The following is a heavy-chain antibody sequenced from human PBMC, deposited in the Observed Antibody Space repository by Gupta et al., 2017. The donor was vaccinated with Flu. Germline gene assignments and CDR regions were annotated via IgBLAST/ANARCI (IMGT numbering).Heavy chain of an antibody. CDR2: IRSKAFDGTA. D-gene: IGHD3-22*01. V-gene: IGHV3-49*02. Sequence: GRGLEWVGVIRSKAFDGTADYAASVKGRFSISRDDSKSIAYLHMSSLKSEDTAMYYFARAPFYYATSGYYFDAWGQGTLVIVSS. J-gene: IGHJ4*02. CDR3: ARAPFYYATSGYYFDA.